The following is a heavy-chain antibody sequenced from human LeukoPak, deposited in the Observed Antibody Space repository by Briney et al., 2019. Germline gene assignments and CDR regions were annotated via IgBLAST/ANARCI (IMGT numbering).Heavy chain of an antibody. J-gene: IGHJ4*02. Sequence: GGSLRLSCAASGFTFSSNYMSWVRQAPGKGLEWVSVIYSGGSTYYADSVKGRFTISRDNSNNTLYLQMKSLRAEDTAVYYCARTAMERDYFDYWGQGTLVTVSS. V-gene: IGHV3-53*01. CDR1: GFTFSSNY. CDR3: ARTAMERDYFDY. CDR2: IYSGGST. D-gene: IGHD5-18*01.